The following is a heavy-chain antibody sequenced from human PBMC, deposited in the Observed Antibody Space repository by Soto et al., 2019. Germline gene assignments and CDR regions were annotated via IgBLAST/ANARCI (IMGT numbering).Heavy chain of an antibody. CDR1: GFTFSRYA. CDR3: AKDHRTTVTTRGVWYFDY. D-gene: IGHD4-17*01. CDR2: ISYDGSNK. J-gene: IGHJ4*02. V-gene: IGHV3-30*18. Sequence: QVQLVESGGGVVQPGTSLRLSCAASGFTFSRYAMHWVRQSPGKGLEWVALISYDGSNKYYADSVKGRFTISRDTSKNTLYLQMNSLRDEDTVVYYCAKDHRTTVTTRGVWYFDYWGQETLVTVSS.